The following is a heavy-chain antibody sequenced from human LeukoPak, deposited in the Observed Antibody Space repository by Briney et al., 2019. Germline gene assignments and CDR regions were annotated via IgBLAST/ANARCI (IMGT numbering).Heavy chain of an antibody. D-gene: IGHD3-9*01. CDR1: GFTVSNNY. CDR3: ARIERYFDWLSRRVPDY. V-gene: IGHV3-23*01. CDR2: ISGSGGST. J-gene: IGHJ4*02. Sequence: GGSLRLSCAVSGFTVSNNYMNWVRQAPGKGLEWVSAISGSGGSTYYADSVKGRFTISRDNSKNTLYLQMNSLRAEDTAVYYRARIERYFDWLSRRVPDYWGQGTLVTVSS.